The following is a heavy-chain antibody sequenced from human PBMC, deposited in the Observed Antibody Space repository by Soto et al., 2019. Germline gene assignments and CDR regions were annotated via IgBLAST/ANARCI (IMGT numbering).Heavy chain of an antibody. CDR2: INVYNGNT. V-gene: IGHV1-18*04. Sequence: GASVKVSCKASGYTFTSNSIGWVRQAPGQGLEWMGWINVYNGNTNYAQKLQGRVTMTTDTSTSTAYMELRSLRSDDTAVYYCAGVFPAGPGIAAASRWFDPWGQGTLVTVSS. D-gene: IGHD6-13*01. CDR3: AGVFPAGPGIAAASRWFDP. J-gene: IGHJ5*02. CDR1: GYTFTSNS.